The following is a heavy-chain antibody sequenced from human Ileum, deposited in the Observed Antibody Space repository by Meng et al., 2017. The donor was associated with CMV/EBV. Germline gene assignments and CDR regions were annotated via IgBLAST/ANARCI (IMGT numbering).Heavy chain of an antibody. CDR3: ARSAAYYYDSSGYLRY. Sequence: FTFSTYWMHWVRQTPGKGLVWVSRINSDGSRTSYADSVKGRFTISRDNAKNTLYLQMNGLRAEDTAVYYCARSAAYYYDSSGYLRYWGQGTLVTVSS. CDR1: FTFSTYW. J-gene: IGHJ4*02. CDR2: INSDGSRT. V-gene: IGHV3-74*01. D-gene: IGHD3-22*01.